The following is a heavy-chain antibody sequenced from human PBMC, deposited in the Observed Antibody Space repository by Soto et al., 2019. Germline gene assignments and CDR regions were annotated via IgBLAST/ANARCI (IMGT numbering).Heavy chain of an antibody. Sequence: GGSLRLSCAASGFTFSSYSINWVRQAPWKGLEWVSSISSSSIYIYYADSVKGRFTISRDNAKNSLYLQMNSLRAEDTAVYYCARDLQHLIDYWGQGTLVAVSS. CDR3: ARDLQHLIDY. CDR1: GFTFSSYS. D-gene: IGHD5-18*01. J-gene: IGHJ4*02. CDR2: ISSSSIYI. V-gene: IGHV3-21*01.